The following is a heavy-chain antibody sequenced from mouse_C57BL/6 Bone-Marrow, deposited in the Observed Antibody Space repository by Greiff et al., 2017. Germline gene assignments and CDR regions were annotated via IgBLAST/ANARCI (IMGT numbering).Heavy chain of an antibody. J-gene: IGHJ3*01. CDR2: IYPRSGNT. CDR1: GYTFTSYG. Sequence: VQVVESGAELARPGASVKLSCKASGYTFTSYGISWVKQRTGQGLEWIGEIYPRSGNTYYNEKFKGKATLTADKSSSTAYMELRSLTSEDSAVYFCAKTWFAYWGQGTLVTVSA. V-gene: IGHV1-81*01. CDR3: AKTWFAY.